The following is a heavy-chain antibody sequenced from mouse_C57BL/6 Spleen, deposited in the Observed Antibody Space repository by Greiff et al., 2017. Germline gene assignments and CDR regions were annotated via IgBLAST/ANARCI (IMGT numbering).Heavy chain of an antibody. CDR1: GYTFTDYY. CDR2: INPNNGGT. V-gene: IGHV1-26*01. D-gene: IGHD1-1*01. J-gene: IGHJ3*01. CDR3: ARGLRGFAY. Sequence: QLQQSGPELVKPGASVKISCKASGYTFTDYYMNWVKQSHGKSLEWIGDINPNNGGTSYNLKFKGKATLTVAKSSSTAYMELRSLTSEDAAVYYSARGLRGFAYWGQGTLVTVSA.